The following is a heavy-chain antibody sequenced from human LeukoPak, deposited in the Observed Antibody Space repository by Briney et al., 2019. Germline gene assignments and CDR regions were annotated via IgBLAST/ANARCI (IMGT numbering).Heavy chain of an antibody. V-gene: IGHV4-34*01. J-gene: IGHJ4*02. Sequence: SETLSLTCAVYGGSFSGDYWSWIRQPAGKGLEWLGEINYSGSTHYNPSLKSRVTLSIDTSKNQFSLRLSSVTAADTAVYYCATSYDSTWGRDFDYWGQGTLVTVSP. D-gene: IGHD6-13*01. CDR3: ATSYDSTWGRDFDY. CDR1: GGSFSGDY. CDR2: INYSGST.